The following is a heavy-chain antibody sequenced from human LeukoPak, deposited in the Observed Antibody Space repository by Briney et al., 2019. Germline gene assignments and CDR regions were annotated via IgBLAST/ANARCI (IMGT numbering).Heavy chain of an antibody. CDR2: ISDSGSTT. J-gene: IGHJ4*02. Sequence: GGSLRLSCAASGFTFSSYATSWVRQAPGKGLEWVSIISDSGSTTYYADSVKGRFTISRDNSKNTLYLQMNSLRVEDTAVYYCATLYQLLWVSFDYWGQGTLVTVSS. CDR3: ATLYQLLWVSFDY. V-gene: IGHV3-23*01. D-gene: IGHD2-2*01. CDR1: GFTFSSYA.